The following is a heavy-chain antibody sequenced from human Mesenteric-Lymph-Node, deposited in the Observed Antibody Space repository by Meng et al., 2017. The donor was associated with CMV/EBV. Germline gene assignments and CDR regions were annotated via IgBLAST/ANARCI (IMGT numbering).Heavy chain of an antibody. J-gene: IGHJ6*02. Sequence: GESLKISCAASGFTFSSYEMNWVRQAPGKGLEWVSYISSSGSTIYYADSVKGRFTISRDNAKNSLYLQMNSLRAEDTAVYYCARGKPGSQRPAYYDFWSGYPYYYYGMDVWGQGTTVTVSS. CDR3: ARGKPGSQRPAYYDFWSGYPYYYYGMDV. CDR1: GFTFSSYE. V-gene: IGHV3-48*03. D-gene: IGHD3-3*01. CDR2: ISSSGSTI.